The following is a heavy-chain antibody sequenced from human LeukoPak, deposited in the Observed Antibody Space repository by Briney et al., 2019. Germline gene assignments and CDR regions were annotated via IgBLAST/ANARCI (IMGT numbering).Heavy chain of an antibody. J-gene: IGHJ5*02. CDR2: ISYDGSNK. Sequence: GGSLRLSCAASGFTFSSYAMHWVRQAPGKGLEWVAVISYDGSNKYYADSVKGRFTISRDNSKNTVYMQMNSLRAEDTAVYYCAKDNKRPLIVGANWGKFDPWGQGTLVTVSS. D-gene: IGHD1-26*01. CDR3: AKDNKRPLIVGANWGKFDP. CDR1: GFTFSSYA. V-gene: IGHV3-30*04.